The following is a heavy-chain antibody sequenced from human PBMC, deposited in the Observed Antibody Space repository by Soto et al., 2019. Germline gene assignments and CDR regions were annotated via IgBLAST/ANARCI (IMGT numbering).Heavy chain of an antibody. CDR1: RFTFGSYW. D-gene: IGHD2-15*01. Sequence: GGSLILSCAASRFTFGSYWMHWVRQAPGKGLVWVSRINSDGSSTSYADSVKGRFTISRDNAKNTLYLQMNSLRAEDTAVYYCARGYCSGGSCSGYYMDVWGKGTTVTVSS. CDR3: ARGYCSGGSCSGYYMDV. J-gene: IGHJ6*03. V-gene: IGHV3-74*01. CDR2: INSDGSST.